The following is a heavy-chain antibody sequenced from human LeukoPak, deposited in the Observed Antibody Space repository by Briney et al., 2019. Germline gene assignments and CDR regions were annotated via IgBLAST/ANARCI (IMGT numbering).Heavy chain of an antibody. J-gene: IGHJ4*02. V-gene: IGHV4-34*08. CDR3: AFDAY. CDR2: INHSGST. Sequence: PGGSLRLSCAASGFTFSSYEMNWVRLAPGKGLEWIGEINHSGSTNYNPSLKSRVTISVDTSKNQFSLKLSSVTAADTAVYYCAFDAYWGQGTLVTVSS. CDR1: GFTFSSYE. D-gene: IGHD3-9*01.